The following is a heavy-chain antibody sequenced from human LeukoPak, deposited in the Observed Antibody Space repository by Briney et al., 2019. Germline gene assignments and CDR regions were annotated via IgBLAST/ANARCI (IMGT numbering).Heavy chain of an antibody. CDR2: ISSSSSYI. D-gene: IGHD2-2*01. V-gene: IGHV3-21*01. CDR1: GFTFSNAW. J-gene: IGHJ4*02. CDR3: ATSIPKYCSSTSCSSDY. Sequence: GGSLRLSCAASGFTFSNAWMSWVRQAPGKGLEWVSSISSSSSYIYYADSVKGRFTISRDNAKNSLYLQMNSLRAEDTAVYYCATSIPKYCSSTSCSSDYWGQGTLVTVSS.